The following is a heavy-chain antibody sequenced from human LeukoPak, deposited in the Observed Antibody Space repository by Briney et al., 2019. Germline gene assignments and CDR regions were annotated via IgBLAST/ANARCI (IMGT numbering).Heavy chain of an antibody. Sequence: GESLKISCKGSGYSFTSYWIGWVRQMPGRGLEWMGIIYPGDSDTRYSPSSQGQVTISADTSISTAYLQWSSLKASDTAMYYCARSGTDSGYDPYYFDYWGQGTLVTVSS. D-gene: IGHD5-12*01. V-gene: IGHV5-51*01. CDR3: ARSGTDSGYDPYYFDY. J-gene: IGHJ4*02. CDR1: GYSFTSYW. CDR2: IYPGDSDT.